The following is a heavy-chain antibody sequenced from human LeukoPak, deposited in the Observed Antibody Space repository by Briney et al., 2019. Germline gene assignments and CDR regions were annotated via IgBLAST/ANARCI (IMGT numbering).Heavy chain of an antibody. CDR2: IKQDGSEK. D-gene: IGHD6-13*01. CDR3: ARDRQLVGDYYYYYGMDV. V-gene: IGHV3-7*01. J-gene: IGHJ6*02. CDR1: GFTFSSYW. Sequence: GSLRLSCAASGFTFSSYWMSWVRQAPGKGLEWVANIKQDGSEKYYVDSVKGRFTISRDNAKNSLYLQMNSLRAEDTAVYYCARDRQLVGDYYYYYGMDVWGQGTTVTVSS.